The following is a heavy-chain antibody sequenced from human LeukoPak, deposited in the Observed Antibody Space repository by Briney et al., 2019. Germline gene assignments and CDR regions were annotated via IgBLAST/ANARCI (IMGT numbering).Heavy chain of an antibody. CDR3: AKVWVGSSAYEDSDY. D-gene: IGHD5-12*01. J-gene: IGHJ4*02. CDR1: GFTFSSYG. CDR2: ISYDGSNK. V-gene: IGHV3-30*18. Sequence: GGSLRLSCAASGFTFSSYGMHWVRQAPGKGLEWVAVISYDGSNKYYADSVKGRFTISRDNSKNTLYLQMNSLRAKDTAVYYCAKVWVGSSAYEDSDYWGQGTLVTVSS.